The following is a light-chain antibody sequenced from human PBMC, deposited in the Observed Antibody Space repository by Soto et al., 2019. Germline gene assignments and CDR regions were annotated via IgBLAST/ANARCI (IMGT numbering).Light chain of an antibody. V-gene: IGKV1-39*01. J-gene: IGKJ1*01. CDR1: KRITSY. Sequence: DIQMTQSPSSLSASVGDRVTITFRASKRITSYLHWYRQQPGKAPNPRTFAASSLQTGVTSSFRASEFGTNFPSTTTTLHPEDFATYTGHNSFSTSGTLGQGTKVDLK. CDR3: HNSFSTSGT. CDR2: AAS.